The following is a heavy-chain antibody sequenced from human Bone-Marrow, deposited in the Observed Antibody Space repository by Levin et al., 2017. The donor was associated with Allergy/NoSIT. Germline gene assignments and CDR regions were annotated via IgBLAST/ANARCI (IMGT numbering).Heavy chain of an antibody. CDR1: GFTFRSFG. Sequence: GESLKISCVASGFTFRSFGMHWVRQAPGKGLEWVAIIWYDGSYKYYADSVKGRFTISRDNSKNTLYLQMNGLRAEDTAVYYCARRLVPAGQSYYGMDVWGQGTKVIVSS. J-gene: IGHJ6*02. CDR3: ARRLVPAGQSYYGMDV. V-gene: IGHV3-33*01. CDR2: IWYDGSYK. D-gene: IGHD1-26*01.